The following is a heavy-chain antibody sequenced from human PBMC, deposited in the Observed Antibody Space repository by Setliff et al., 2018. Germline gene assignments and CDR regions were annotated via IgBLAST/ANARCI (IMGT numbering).Heavy chain of an antibody. J-gene: IGHJ6*03. CDR2: IYHSGST. Sequence: SETLSLTCAVSGYSISSGYYWGWIRQPPGKGLEWIGSIYHSGSTYYNPSLKSRVTISVDTSKNQFSLKLSSVPAADTAVYYCARAYSYYYYYMDVWGKGTTVTVSS. CDR3: ARAYSYYYYYMDV. D-gene: IGHD3-16*01. V-gene: IGHV4-38-2*01. CDR1: GYSISSGYY.